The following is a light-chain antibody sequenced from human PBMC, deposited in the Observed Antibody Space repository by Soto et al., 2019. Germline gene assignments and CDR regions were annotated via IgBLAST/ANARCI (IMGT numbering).Light chain of an antibody. CDR2: EVN. V-gene: IGLV2-8*01. J-gene: IGLJ2*01. CDR3: SSHAGSNLVV. CDR1: SSDVGGYNY. Sequence: QSALTQPPSASGSPGQSVTISCTGTSSDVGGYNYVSWYQQHPGKAPKLMIYEVNKRPSGVPARFSGSKSGNTASLTVSGLQAEDEADYYCSSHAGSNLVVFGGGTKLTVL.